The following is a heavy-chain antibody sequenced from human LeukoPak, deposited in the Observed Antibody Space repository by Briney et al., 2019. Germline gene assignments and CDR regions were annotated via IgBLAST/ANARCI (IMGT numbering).Heavy chain of an antibody. V-gene: IGHV3-23*01. CDR1: GFTFSNYA. D-gene: IGHD3-10*01. J-gene: IGHJ4*02. Sequence: GGSLRLSCAASGFTFSNYAMSWVRQAPGKGLEWVSGVVTSGSSTYHADSVKGRFTISRDNFKNTLYLQMNSLRAEDTALYYCAKESPVIRGALDYWGQGTLVTVSS. CDR2: VVTSGSST. CDR3: AKESPVIRGALDY.